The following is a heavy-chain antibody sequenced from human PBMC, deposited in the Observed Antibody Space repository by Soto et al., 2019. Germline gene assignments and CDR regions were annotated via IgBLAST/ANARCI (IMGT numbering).Heavy chain of an antibody. J-gene: IGHJ3*02. D-gene: IGHD3-3*01. CDR3: ARKFPSYYDFWSGYVGSPRYLDI. CDR1: GGSFSGYY. CDR2: INHSGST. Sequence: SETLSLTCAVYGGSFSGYYWSWIRQPPGKGLEWIGEINHSGSTNYNPSLKSRVTISVDTSKNHFSLKLSSVTAADTAVYYCARKFPSYYDFWSGYVGSPRYLDIWGQGTMVTVS. V-gene: IGHV4-34*01.